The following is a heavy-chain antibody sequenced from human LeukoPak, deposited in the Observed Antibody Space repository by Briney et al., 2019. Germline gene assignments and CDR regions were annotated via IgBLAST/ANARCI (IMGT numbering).Heavy chain of an antibody. CDR1: GFTFSTYS. CDR3: ASSNGSLDY. CDR2: IDSRSTI. D-gene: IGHD1-26*01. V-gene: IGHV3-48*02. J-gene: IGHJ4*02. Sequence: GGSLRLSCAASGFTFSTYSMNGVRQGPGKGLEWVSYIDSRSTIYYADSVKGRFTISRDNAKNSLYLQMNSLRDEDTAVYYCASSNGSLDYWGQGTLVTVSS.